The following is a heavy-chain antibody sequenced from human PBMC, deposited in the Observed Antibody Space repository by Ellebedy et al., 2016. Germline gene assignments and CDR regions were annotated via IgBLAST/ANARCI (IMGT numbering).Heavy chain of an antibody. Sequence: SETLSLXCTVSGGSISSSYYYWGWIRQLPGKGLEWIGSISHSGRSYHNPSLKSRVTISEDTSKNQFSLKLSSVTAADTAVYFCARDDDSSGYYYGFDYWGQGTLVTVSS. J-gene: IGHJ4*02. D-gene: IGHD3-22*01. V-gene: IGHV4-39*07. CDR2: ISHSGRS. CDR1: GGSISSSYYY. CDR3: ARDDDSSGYYYGFDY.